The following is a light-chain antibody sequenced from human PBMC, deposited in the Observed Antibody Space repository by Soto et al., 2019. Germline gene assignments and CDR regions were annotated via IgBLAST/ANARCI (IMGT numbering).Light chain of an antibody. CDR2: GAS. CDR1: QSVDTN. V-gene: IGKV3-15*01. Sequence: EIVLTQSPATLSVSTGERVTLSCRASQSVDTNLAWYQQKPGQAPRLLIYGASTRATDMSGTFSGRGSGTEFTLTISNVRPEDFAVYYCQQYRSWPRTFGQGTKVEIK. J-gene: IGKJ1*01. CDR3: QQYRSWPRT.